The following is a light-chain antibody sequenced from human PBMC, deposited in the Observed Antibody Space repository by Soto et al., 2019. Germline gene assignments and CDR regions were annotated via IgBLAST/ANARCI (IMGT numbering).Light chain of an antibody. J-gene: IGKJ1*01. CDR2: KAS. CDR1: QSVSHF. CDR3: QQFNSYWWT. V-gene: IGKV1-5*03. Sequence: DIQMTQSPSTLSASVGERVTITCRASQSVSHFLAWYQQKPGKAPKLLVYKASTLKSGVPAGFGGCGSGTELTLTISSLQLDEFETYYCQQFNSYWWTCGQRTKLDIK.